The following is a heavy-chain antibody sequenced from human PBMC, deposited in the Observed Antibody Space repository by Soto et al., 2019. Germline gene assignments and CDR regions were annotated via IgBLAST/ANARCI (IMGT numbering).Heavy chain of an antibody. J-gene: IGHJ4*02. CDR2: INHRGST. CDR3: ARDGPPMDY. Sequence: PSETLSLTCAVYGGSFSGYYWTWIRQPPGKGLEWIGEINHRGSTNCNSSLKSRVTMTTDTSTSTAYMELRSLRSDDTAVYYCARDGPPMDYWGQGTLVTVSS. CDR1: GGSFSGYY. V-gene: IGHV4-34*10. D-gene: IGHD2-2*01.